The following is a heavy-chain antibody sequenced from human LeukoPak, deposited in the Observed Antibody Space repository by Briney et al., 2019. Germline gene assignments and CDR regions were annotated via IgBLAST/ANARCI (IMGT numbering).Heavy chain of an antibody. CDR1: GFTFSSYW. V-gene: IGHV3-74*01. CDR2: INSDGSST. Sequence: GGSLRLSCAASGFTFSSYWMHWVRQAPGKGLVWVSRINSDGSSTSYADSAKGRFTISRDNAKNTLYLQMNGLTAEDTAVYYCAKADRTGSYSYYYMDVWGKGTTVTVSS. CDR3: AKADRTGSYSYYYMDV. J-gene: IGHJ6*03. D-gene: IGHD1-14*01.